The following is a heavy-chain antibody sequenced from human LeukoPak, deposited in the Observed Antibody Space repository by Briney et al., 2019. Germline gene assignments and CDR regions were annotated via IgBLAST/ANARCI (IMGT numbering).Heavy chain of an antibody. CDR2: IYTSGST. CDR1: GGSISSYY. Sequence: PSETLSLTCTVSGGSISSYYWSWIRQPAGKGLEWIGRIYTSGSTNYNPSLKSRVTTSVDTSKNQFSLKLSSVTAADTAVYYCAREGHYYDSSGYPHWGQGTLVTVSS. CDR3: AREGHYYDSSGYPH. D-gene: IGHD3-22*01. J-gene: IGHJ4*02. V-gene: IGHV4-4*07.